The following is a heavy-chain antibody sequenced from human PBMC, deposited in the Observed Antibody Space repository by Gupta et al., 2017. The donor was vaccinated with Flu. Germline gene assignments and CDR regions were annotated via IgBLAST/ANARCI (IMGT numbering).Heavy chain of an antibody. J-gene: IGHJ4*02. CDR1: YW. CDR3: AGELGADPNYYLDS. CDR2: ISSDGSHT. Sequence: YWMQWVRQVPGEGLVSVSHISSDGSHTAYADSVKGRFTISRDNAKNTLYLQMSSLRHEDTAVYYCAGELGADPNYYLDSWGQGILVTVSS. D-gene: IGHD2-8*01. V-gene: IGHV3-74*01.